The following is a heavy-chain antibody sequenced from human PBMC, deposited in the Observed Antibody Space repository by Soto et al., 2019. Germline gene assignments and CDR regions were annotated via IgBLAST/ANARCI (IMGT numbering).Heavy chain of an antibody. Sequence: GESLKISCKASGYDFKFINYWIAWVRQMPGKGLEWMGVISPGDSNTRYTPSLNGHVTISVDTSIGFAYLQWSSLKASDTAMYFCVRLGNPGIVVATDWGQGTLVTAPQ. J-gene: IGHJ4*02. CDR3: VRLGNPGIVVATD. D-gene: IGHD2-21*02. CDR2: ISPGDSNT. V-gene: IGHV5-51*01. CDR1: GYDFKFINYW.